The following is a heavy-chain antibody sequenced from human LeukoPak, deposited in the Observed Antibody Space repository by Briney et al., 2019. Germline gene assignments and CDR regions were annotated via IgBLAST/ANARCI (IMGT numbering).Heavy chain of an antibody. D-gene: IGHD3-10*01. Sequence: GGSLRLSCAASGFTFSSYWMHWVRQVPGKGLVWVSHINSDGSSTSYADSVKGRFTISRDNAKNTLYLQMNSLRAEDMAVYYCARDFGELLNPLDAFDIWGQGTMVTVSS. V-gene: IGHV3-74*01. CDR3: ARDFGELLNPLDAFDI. CDR2: INSDGSST. J-gene: IGHJ3*02. CDR1: GFTFSSYW.